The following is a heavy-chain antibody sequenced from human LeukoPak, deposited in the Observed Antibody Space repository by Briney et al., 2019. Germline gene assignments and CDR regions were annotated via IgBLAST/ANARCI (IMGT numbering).Heavy chain of an antibody. Sequence: LSLTCTVSGGSISSGGYYWSWIRQHPGKGLEWIGYIYYSGSTYYNPSLKSRVTISVDPSKNQFSLKLSSVTAADTAVYYCASIIPDLTGYFDYWGQGTLVTVSS. D-gene: IGHD3-3*01. V-gene: IGHV4-31*03. J-gene: IGHJ4*02. CDR3: ASIIPDLTGYFDY. CDR1: GGSISSGGYY. CDR2: IYYSGST.